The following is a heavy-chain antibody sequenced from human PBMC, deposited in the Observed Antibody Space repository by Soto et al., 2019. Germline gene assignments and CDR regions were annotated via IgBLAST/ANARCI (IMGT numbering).Heavy chain of an antibody. V-gene: IGHV4-30-2*01. CDR3: ARGSEAGTTP. J-gene: IGHJ5*02. Sequence: QLQLQESGSGRVKPSQTLSLTCAVSGGSISSGGYSWSWIRQPPGKGLEWIGYIYHSGSTYYNPSLKSRVTISVDRSKNQFSLKLSSVTAADTAVYYCARGSEAGTTPWGQGTLVTVSS. CDR1: GGSISSGGYS. CDR2: IYHSGST. D-gene: IGHD1-7*01.